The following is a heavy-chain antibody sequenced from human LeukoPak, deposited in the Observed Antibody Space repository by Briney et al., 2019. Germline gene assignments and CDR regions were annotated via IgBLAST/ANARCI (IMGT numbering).Heavy chain of an antibody. Sequence: GRSLRLSCAASGFTFDDYAMHWVRQAPGKGLEWVSGITWNSDTIGYADSVKGRFTISRDNAKNSLYLQMNSLRAEDTAVYYCARGESYSSGWYPGYWGQGTLVTVSS. CDR2: ITWNSDTI. CDR1: GFTFDDYA. D-gene: IGHD6-19*01. CDR3: ARGESYSSGWYPGY. J-gene: IGHJ4*02. V-gene: IGHV3-9*01.